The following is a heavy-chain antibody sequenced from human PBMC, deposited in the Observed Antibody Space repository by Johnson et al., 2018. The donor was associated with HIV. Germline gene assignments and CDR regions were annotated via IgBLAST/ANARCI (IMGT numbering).Heavy chain of an antibody. CDR3: ARGGKSYYGAFDI. CDR2: MYSDGRT. J-gene: IGHJ3*02. D-gene: IGHD3-10*01. CDR1: GFTVSSNY. V-gene: IGHV3-66*01. Sequence: VQLVESGGGLVQPGGSLRLSCAASGFTVSSNYMNWVRQAPGKGLEWVSVMYSDGRTFYADSVKGRFTITRDNSKNTLYLQMNSLRAEDTALYYCARGGKSYYGAFDIWGQGTMVTVSS.